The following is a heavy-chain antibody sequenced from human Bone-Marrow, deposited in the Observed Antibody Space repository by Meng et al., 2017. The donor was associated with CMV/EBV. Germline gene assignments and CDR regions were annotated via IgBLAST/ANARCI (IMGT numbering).Heavy chain of an antibody. D-gene: IGHD2-15*01. V-gene: IGHV4-34*01. CDR3: ARGFRLLPVH. Sequence: SETLSLTCAVYSGSFSGYYWSWIRQPPGEGLEWIGDVNDSGSTNYNPSLKSRVTISVDTSKNQFALKVNSVTAADTARYYCARGFRLLPVHWGQGMLVPVSS. CDR2: VNDSGST. J-gene: IGHJ4*02. CDR1: SGSFSGYY.